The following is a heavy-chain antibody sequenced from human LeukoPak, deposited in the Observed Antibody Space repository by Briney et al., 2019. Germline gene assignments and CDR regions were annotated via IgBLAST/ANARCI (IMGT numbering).Heavy chain of an antibody. J-gene: IGHJ4*02. CDR1: GFTFSSNS. CDR3: ARGTSSGWSYFDY. D-gene: IGHD6-19*01. Sequence: GGPLRLSFAASGFTFSSNSRNWFRQAPGKGLEWFSSISSSSSYIYYADSVKGRFTISRDNAQNSLYLQMNSLRAEDTAVFYCARGTSSGWSYFDYWGQGTLVTVSS. CDR2: ISSSSSYI. V-gene: IGHV3-21*01.